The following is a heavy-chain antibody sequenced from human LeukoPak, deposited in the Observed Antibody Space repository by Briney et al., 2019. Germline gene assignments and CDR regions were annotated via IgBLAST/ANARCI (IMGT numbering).Heavy chain of an antibody. V-gene: IGHV3-30*02. Sequence: GGSLRLSCAASGFTFSVYEMHWVRQAPGKGLEWVAFISTDGNKTYDADSVKGRFTISRDNSKSTLYLQMNSLRVEDTAMYYCVSLVDILTGYYKPWDTFDIWGHGTVVTVSP. D-gene: IGHD3-9*01. J-gene: IGHJ3*02. CDR1: GFTFSVYE. CDR3: VSLVDILTGYYKPWDTFDI. CDR2: ISTDGNKT.